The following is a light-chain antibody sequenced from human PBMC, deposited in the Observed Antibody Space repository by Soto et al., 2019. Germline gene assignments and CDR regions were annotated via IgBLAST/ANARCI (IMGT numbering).Light chain of an antibody. CDR1: QSISSY. J-gene: IGKJ1*01. Sequence: DIKMTQSPSSLSASVGDRVTITCRASQSISSYLNWYQQKPGEAPKLLIYAASSLQSGVPSRFSGSGSGAEFTLTISSLRPEDFATYYCQQSFTTPGTFGQGTKVEMK. CDR2: AAS. V-gene: IGKV1-39*01. CDR3: QQSFTTPGT.